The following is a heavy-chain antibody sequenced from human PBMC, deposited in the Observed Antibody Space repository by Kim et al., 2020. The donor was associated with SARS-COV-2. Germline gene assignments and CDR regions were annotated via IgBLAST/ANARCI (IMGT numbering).Heavy chain of an antibody. J-gene: IGHJ4*02. D-gene: IGHD5-18*01. CDR1: GGSFRGTNYY. CDR2: ISHSGST. CDR3: ARDGDGYTKYFDS. V-gene: IGHV4-39*07. Sequence: SETLSLTCSVSGGSFRGTNYYWGWIRQSPEKGLEWIGSISHSGSTHYNPSLKSRVSISIHTSKNQFSLRLTSVTAADTALYYCARDGDGYTKYFDSLGQG.